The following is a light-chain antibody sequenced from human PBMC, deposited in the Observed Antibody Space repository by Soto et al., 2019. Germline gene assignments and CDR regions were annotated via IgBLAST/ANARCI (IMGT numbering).Light chain of an antibody. V-gene: IGLV2-14*03. CDR3: SSYTRSRTLI. J-gene: IGLJ2*01. CDR2: DVT. Sequence: SALTKPASVSGSPGQSITISCTGTSSDVGNYNYVSWYQHHPGKAPKLMIYDVTNRPSGVSDRFSGSKSGNTASLTISGLQAEDEADYYCSSYTRSRTLIFGGGTKLTVL. CDR1: SSDVGNYNY.